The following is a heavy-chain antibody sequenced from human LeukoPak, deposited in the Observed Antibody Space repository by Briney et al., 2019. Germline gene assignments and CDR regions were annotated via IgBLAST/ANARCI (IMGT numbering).Heavy chain of an antibody. CDR3: ARYCGGDCYNFRGFDY. Sequence: SETLSLTCTVSGGSISSYYWSWIRQPPGKGLEWIGYIYYSESTNYNPPLKSRVTISVDTSKNQFSLKLSSVTAADTAVYYCARYCGGDCYNFRGFDYWGQGTLVTVSS. D-gene: IGHD2-21*02. V-gene: IGHV4-59*01. J-gene: IGHJ4*02. CDR1: GGSISSYY. CDR2: IYYSEST.